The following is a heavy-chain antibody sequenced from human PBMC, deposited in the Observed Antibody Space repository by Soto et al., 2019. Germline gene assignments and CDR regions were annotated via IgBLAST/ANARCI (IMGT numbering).Heavy chain of an antibody. J-gene: IGHJ3*02. Sequence: EVQLVQSGPEMKKPGESLKISCKGSGYTFTSYWIGWVRQMPGKGLEWMGIIYPSDSDARYSPSFQGQVTMSGDKSIRTAYLPWRTLKASDTAMYYCARSRTSSSDDAFDIWGQGTMVTVSS. V-gene: IGHV5-51*01. CDR2: IYPSDSDA. CDR1: GYTFTSYW. D-gene: IGHD2-2*01. CDR3: ARSRTSSSDDAFDI.